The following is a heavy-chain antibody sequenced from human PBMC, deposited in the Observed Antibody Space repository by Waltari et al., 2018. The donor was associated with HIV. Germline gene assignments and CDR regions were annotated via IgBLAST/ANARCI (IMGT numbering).Heavy chain of an antibody. CDR3: GFVPAATHGMDV. CDR2: FSSASDSE. V-gene: IGHV3-21*01. Sequence: EVQLVESGGGLVKPGGSLRISCATPRFPFGILSLLGVRQAPGKGLEWVASFSSASDSEFYADSVKGRFTISRDNAKNFLDLQMNSLRDEDTAVYYCGFVPAATHGMDVWGQGTTVTVSS. J-gene: IGHJ6*02. CDR1: RFPFGILS. D-gene: IGHD6-13*01.